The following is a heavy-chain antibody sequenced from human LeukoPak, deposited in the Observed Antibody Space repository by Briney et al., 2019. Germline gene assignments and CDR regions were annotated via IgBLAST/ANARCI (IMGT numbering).Heavy chain of an antibody. Sequence: ASVKVSCKASGYTFTSYYMRWVRQAPGQGLEWMGIINPSGGSTSYAQKFQGRVTMTRDTSTSTVYMELSSLRSEDTAVYYCARDIGSHYYDSSGYSNWGQGTLVTVSS. J-gene: IGHJ4*02. V-gene: IGHV1-46*01. CDR1: GYTFTSYY. CDR2: INPSGGST. CDR3: ARDIGSHYYDSSGYSN. D-gene: IGHD3-22*01.